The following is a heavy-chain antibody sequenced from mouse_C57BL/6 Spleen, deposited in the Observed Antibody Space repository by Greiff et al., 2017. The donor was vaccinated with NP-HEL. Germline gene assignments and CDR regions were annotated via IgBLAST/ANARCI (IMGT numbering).Heavy chain of an antibody. CDR1: GYAFTNYL. Sequence: VQLVESGAELVRPGTSVKVSCKASGYAFTNYLIEWVKQRPGQGLEWIGVINPGSGGTNYNEKFKGKATLTADKSSSTAYMQLSSLTSEDSAVYFCARERAYWGQGTLVTVSA. CDR2: INPGSGGT. J-gene: IGHJ3*01. CDR3: ARERAY. V-gene: IGHV1-54*01.